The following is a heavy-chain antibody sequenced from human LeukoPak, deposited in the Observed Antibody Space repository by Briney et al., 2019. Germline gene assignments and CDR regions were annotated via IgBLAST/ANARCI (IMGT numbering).Heavy chain of an antibody. CDR1: GFTFSGSA. V-gene: IGHV3-73*01. CDR3: AREVWGSLGTVDY. J-gene: IGHJ4*02. CDR2: IRSKANSYAT. Sequence: PGGSLRLSCAASGFTFSGSAMHWVRQASGKGLEWVGRIRSKANSYATAYAASVKGRFTISRDDSKNTAYLQMNSLKTEDTAVYYCAREVWGSLGTVDYWGQGTLITVSS. D-gene: IGHD7-27*01.